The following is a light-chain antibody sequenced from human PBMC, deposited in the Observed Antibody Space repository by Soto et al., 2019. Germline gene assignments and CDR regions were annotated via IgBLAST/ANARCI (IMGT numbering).Light chain of an antibody. Sequence: EIVLTQSPGTLSLSPGERATLSCRYSQSVSSSYLAWYQQKPGQAPRLLIYGASSRATGIPDRFSGSGSGTDFTLTISRLEPEDFAVYNCQQYGTSPPTFGQGTKVDIK. V-gene: IGKV3-20*01. CDR1: QSVSSSY. CDR3: QQYGTSPPT. CDR2: GAS. J-gene: IGKJ1*01.